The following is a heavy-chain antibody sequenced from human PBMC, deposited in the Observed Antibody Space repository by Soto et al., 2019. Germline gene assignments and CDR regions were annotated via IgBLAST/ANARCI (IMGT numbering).Heavy chain of an antibody. Sequence: QVQLVQSGAEVKKPGSSVKVSCKASGGTFSTYTITWVRQAPGQGLEWMGGIVPIFGTTNYAQKFQGRVTITADESTSTSYMELSNLRSGDTAVYYCARPRYCSGGRCYNNLDYWGQGTLDTVSS. J-gene: IGHJ4*02. V-gene: IGHV1-69*12. CDR1: GGTFSTYT. D-gene: IGHD2-15*01. CDR2: IVPIFGTT. CDR3: ARPRYCSGGRCYNNLDY.